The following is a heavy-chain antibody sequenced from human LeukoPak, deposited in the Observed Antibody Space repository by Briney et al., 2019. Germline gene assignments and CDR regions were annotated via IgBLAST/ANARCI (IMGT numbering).Heavy chain of an antibody. D-gene: IGHD6-6*01. Sequence: GGSLRLSCAASGFTFSNYAMGWVRQAPGKGLEWVSGISGSGGSTYYADSVRGRFTISRDNSKNTLYLQMNSLRAEDTAVYYCVKGSRSSRPYYFDHWGQGILVTVSS. CDR3: VKGSRSSRPYYFDH. CDR1: GFTFSNYA. CDR2: ISGSGGST. V-gene: IGHV3-23*01. J-gene: IGHJ4*02.